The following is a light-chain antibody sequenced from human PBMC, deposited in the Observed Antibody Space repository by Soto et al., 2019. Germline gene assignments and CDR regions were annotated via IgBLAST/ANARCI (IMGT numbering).Light chain of an antibody. CDR3: QQYGSSPPLT. V-gene: IGKV3-20*01. CDR1: QSVSSSY. Sequence: EIVLTQSPGTLSLSPGERATRSCRASQSVSSSYLAWYQQKPGQAPRLLIYGASSRATGIPDRFSGSGSGTDFTLTISRLAPEDFAVYYCQQYGSSPPLTFGGGTKVEIK. CDR2: GAS. J-gene: IGKJ4*01.